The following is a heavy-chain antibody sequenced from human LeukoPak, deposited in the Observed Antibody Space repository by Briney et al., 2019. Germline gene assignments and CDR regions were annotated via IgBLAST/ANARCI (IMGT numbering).Heavy chain of an antibody. CDR3: AGGGGSYYFAFDI. CDR1: GDTFSSNTAA. CDR2: TYYRSKWYN. J-gene: IGHJ3*02. D-gene: IGHD1-26*01. Sequence: SQTLSLTCAISGDTFSSNTAAWNWLTQSPSRGLVWLGRTYYRSKWYNDYAVSVKSRITINPDTSKNQFSLQLNSVTPDDTAVYYCAGGGGSYYFAFDIWGQGTMVTVSS. V-gene: IGHV6-1*01.